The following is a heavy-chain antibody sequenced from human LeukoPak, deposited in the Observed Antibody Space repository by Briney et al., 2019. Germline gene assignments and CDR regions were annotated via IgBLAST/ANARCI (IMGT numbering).Heavy chain of an antibody. CDR2: IVVGSGNT. CDR3: AADETYYYDSSGYYSGLADAFDI. CDR1: GFTFTSSA. J-gene: IGHJ3*02. Sequence: SVKVSCKASGFTFTSSAMQWVRQARGQRLEWIGWIVVGSGNTNYAQKFQERVTITRDMSTSTAYMELSSLRSEDTAVYYCAADETYYYDSSGYYSGLADAFDIWGQGTMVTVSS. V-gene: IGHV1-58*02. D-gene: IGHD3-22*01.